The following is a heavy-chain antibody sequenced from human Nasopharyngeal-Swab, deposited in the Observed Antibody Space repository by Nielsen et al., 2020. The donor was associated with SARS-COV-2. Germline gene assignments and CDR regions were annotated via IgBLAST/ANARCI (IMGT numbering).Heavy chain of an antibody. CDR2: ISSSSSTI. J-gene: IGHJ5*02. D-gene: IGHD3-3*01. CDR1: GFTFSSYS. CDR3: ARDSRNYDFWSGGFDP. Sequence: GESLKISCAASGFTFSSYSMNWVRQAPGKGLEWVSYISSSSSTIYCADSVKGRFTISRDNAKNSLYLQMNSLRDEDTAVYYCARDSRNYDFWSGGFDPWGQGTLVTVSS. V-gene: IGHV3-48*02.